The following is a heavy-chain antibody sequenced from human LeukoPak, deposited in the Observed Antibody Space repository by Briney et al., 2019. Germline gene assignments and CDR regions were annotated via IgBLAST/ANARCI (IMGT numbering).Heavy chain of an antibody. D-gene: IGHD6-13*01. V-gene: IGHV3-21*01. CDR3: ARDRSSSWYFPAPFDY. J-gene: IGHJ4*02. CDR2: ISSSNNYI. Sequence: GGSLTLSCAGSGFSFSDYSMNWVRQAPGKGLEWVSSISSSNNYIYYEDSVQGRFTISRDNAKNTLYLQMNSLRAEDTAVYYCARDRSSSWYFPAPFDYWGQGTLVTVFS. CDR1: GFSFSDYS.